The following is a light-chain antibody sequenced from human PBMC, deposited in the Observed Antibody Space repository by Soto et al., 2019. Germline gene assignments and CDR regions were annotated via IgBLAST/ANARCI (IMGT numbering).Light chain of an antibody. CDR3: QQSDNLPPT. V-gene: IGKV1-33*01. CDR2: DAS. J-gene: IGKJ4*01. CDR1: QDITKY. Sequence: DIQMTQSPSSLSASVGDRVTITCQASQDITKYLNWYRQKPGKAPHLLIYDASKLKTGVPSRFSGTGSGTYFTLTISSLQPEDIATYFCQQSDNLPPTFGGGTRVEIK.